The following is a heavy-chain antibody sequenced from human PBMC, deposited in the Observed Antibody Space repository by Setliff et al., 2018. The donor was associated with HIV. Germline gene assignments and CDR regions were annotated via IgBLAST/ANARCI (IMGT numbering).Heavy chain of an antibody. D-gene: IGHD3-10*01. V-gene: IGHV1-18*01. CDR1: GFTLNSYG. Sequence: ASVKVSCKASGFTLNSYGITWVRQAPGQGLQWMGWISAYNGNTNYAQKFQGRVTVTRDTSTSTVYMELSSLTSDDTAVYYCARGLRGVVKGRYYYMDVWGKGTTVTVSS. CDR2: ISAYNGNT. J-gene: IGHJ6*03. CDR3: ARGLRGVVKGRYYYMDV.